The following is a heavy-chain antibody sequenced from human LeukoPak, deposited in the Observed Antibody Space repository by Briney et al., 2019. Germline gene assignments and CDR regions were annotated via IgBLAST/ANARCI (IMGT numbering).Heavy chain of an antibody. Sequence: GGSLRLSCAASGFTFSSYSMNWVRQAPGKGLEWVSYISSSSSTIYYADSVKGRFTISRDNAKNSLYLQMNSLRAEDTALYYCAKLSSGSYLDAFDIWGQGTMVTVSS. J-gene: IGHJ3*02. CDR3: AKLSSGSYLDAFDI. CDR2: ISSSSSTI. D-gene: IGHD1-26*01. CDR1: GFTFSSYS. V-gene: IGHV3-48*04.